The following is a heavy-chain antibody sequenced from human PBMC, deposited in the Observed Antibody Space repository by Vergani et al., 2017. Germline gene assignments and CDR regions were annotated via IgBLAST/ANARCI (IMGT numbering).Heavy chain of an antibody. D-gene: IGHD3-22*01. CDR3: ARDPASVHEYYYDSSWYYYVAPAANAFDI. Sequence: EVQLVESGGGLVKPGGSLRLSCAASGFTFSSYSMNWVRQAPGKGLEWVSSISSSSSYIYYADSVKGRFTISRDNAKNSLYLQMNSLRAEDTAVYYCARDPASVHEYYYDSSWYYYVAPAANAFDIWGQGTMVTVSS. CDR1: GFTFSSYS. CDR2: ISSSSSYI. J-gene: IGHJ3*02. V-gene: IGHV3-21*01.